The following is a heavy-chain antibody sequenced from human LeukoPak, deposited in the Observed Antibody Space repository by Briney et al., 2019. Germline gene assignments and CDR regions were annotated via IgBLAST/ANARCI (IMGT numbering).Heavy chain of an antibody. D-gene: IGHD3-9*01. CDR2: IYSGGST. Sequence: PSETLSLTCTVSGGSISSSSYYWGWIRQPPGKGLEWVSVIYSGGSTYYADSVKGRFTISRDNSKNTLYLQMNSLRAEDTAVYYCARGSLRYFDWLSFWGQGTLVTVSS. J-gene: IGHJ4*02. CDR1: GGSISSSSYY. CDR3: ARGSLRYFDWLSF. V-gene: IGHV3-66*01.